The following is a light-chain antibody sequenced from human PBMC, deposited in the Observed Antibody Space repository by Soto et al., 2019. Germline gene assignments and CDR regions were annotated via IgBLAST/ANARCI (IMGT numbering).Light chain of an antibody. CDR2: SNN. V-gene: IGLV1-44*01. J-gene: IGLJ1*01. Sequence: QSALAQPPSASGTHGQRVTISCSGSSSNIGSNSVNWYQQLPGAAPKLLIYSNNQRPSGVPDRFSGSKSGTSASLAISGLQSEDEADYYCAAWDDSLNGREVFGTGTKVTVL. CDR3: AAWDDSLNGREV. CDR1: SSNIGSNS.